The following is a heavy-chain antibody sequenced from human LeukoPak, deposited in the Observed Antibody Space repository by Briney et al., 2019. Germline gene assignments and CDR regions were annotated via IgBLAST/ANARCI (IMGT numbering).Heavy chain of an antibody. J-gene: IGHJ4*02. CDR3: ASGGVVTNPWGQYQFDY. CDR1: GGSFNSYI. D-gene: IGHD3-22*01. V-gene: IGHV1-69*08. Sequence: SVKVSCKASGGSFNSYIISWVRQAPGQGLEWMGRIIPMLGTPNYAQKFQGRITIIADKSTNTASMELSSLRFEDTAVYYCASGGVVTNPWGQYQFDYWGQGTLVTVSS. CDR2: IIPMLGTP.